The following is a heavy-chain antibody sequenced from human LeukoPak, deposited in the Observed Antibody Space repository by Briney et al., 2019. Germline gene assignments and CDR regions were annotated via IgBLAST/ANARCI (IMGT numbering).Heavy chain of an antibody. CDR2: INHSGST. CDR1: GGSFSGYY. D-gene: IGHD3-10*01. CDR3: ARSGVRGVIRYYYYYMDV. V-gene: IGHV4-34*01. Sequence: SETLSLTCAVYGGSFSGYYWSWIRQPPGKGLEWIGEINHSGSTNYNPSLKSRVTISVDTSKNQFSLKLSSVTAADTAVYYCARSGVRGVIRYYYYYMDVWGKGTTVTISS. J-gene: IGHJ6*03.